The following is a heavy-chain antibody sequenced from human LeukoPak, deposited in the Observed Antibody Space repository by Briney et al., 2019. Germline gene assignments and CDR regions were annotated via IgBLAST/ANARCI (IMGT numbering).Heavy chain of an antibody. CDR3: ARARNDRGDYFDY. CDR2: IYTSGST. J-gene: IGHJ4*02. CDR1: GGSISSGGYY. V-gene: IGHV4-61*02. D-gene: IGHD3-9*01. Sequence: SETLSLTCTVSGGSISSGGYYWSWIRQPAGKGLEWIGRIYTSGSTNYNPSLKSRVTISVDKSKNQFSLKLSSVTAADTAVYYCARARNDRGDYFDYWGQGTLVTVSS.